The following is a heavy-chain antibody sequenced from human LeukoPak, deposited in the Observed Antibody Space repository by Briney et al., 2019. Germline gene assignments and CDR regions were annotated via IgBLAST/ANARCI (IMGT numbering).Heavy chain of an antibody. Sequence: ASVKVSCKASGYTFTSYGTSWVRQAPGQGNEWMGWISAYNGNTNYAQKRQGRVTMTTDTSTSTAYMELRSMRSDDTAMYYCARDLRPIVVVPAAIVAFEIWGQGTMVTVSS. CDR2: ISAYNGNT. D-gene: IGHD2-2*02. CDR3: ARDLRPIVVVPAAIVAFEI. J-gene: IGHJ3*02. V-gene: IGHV1-18*04. CDR1: GYTFTSYG.